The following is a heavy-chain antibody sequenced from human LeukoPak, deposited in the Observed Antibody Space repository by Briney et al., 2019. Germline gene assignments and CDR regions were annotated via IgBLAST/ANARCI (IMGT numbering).Heavy chain of an antibody. Sequence: GGSLRLSCVVSGFTLSTYSINWVRQAPGKGLEWVSSISSSSSYIYYADSVKGRFTISRDNAKNSLYLQMNSLRAEDTAVYYCARGGSYGYFGYWGQGTLVTVSS. CDR1: GFTLSTYS. CDR2: ISSSSSYI. CDR3: ARGGSYGYFGY. J-gene: IGHJ4*02. D-gene: IGHD5-18*01. V-gene: IGHV3-21*01.